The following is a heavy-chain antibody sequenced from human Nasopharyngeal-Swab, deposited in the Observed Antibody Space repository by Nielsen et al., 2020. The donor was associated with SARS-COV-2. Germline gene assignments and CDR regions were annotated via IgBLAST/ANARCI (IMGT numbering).Heavy chain of an antibody. CDR2: ISSSSSTS. D-gene: IGHD4-23*01. Sequence: GESLKISCAASEFTMSRNGMHWVRQAPGKGLEWVAYISSSSSTSYYADSVKGRFTISRDSAKKSLYLQMNSLRPDDTALYYCAKDKGRGISPVEGSLDIWGQGTMVTVSS. J-gene: IGHJ3*02. V-gene: IGHV3-48*04. CDR3: AKDKGRGISPVEGSLDI. CDR1: EFTMSRNG.